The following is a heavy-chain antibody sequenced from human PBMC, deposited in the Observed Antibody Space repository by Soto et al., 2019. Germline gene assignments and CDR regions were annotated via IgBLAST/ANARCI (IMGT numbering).Heavy chain of an antibody. V-gene: IGHV3-15*01. CDR3: TTEIEGLVMGY. CDR1: GFTFSNAW. CDR2: SKSKTDGGTT. J-gene: IGHJ4*02. Sequence: GGSLRLSCAASGFTFSNAWMSWVRQAPGKGLEWVGRSKSKTDGGTTDYAAPVKGRFTISRDDSKNTLYLQMNSLKTEDTAVYYCTTEIEGLVMGYWGQGTLVTVSS. D-gene: IGHD3-9*01.